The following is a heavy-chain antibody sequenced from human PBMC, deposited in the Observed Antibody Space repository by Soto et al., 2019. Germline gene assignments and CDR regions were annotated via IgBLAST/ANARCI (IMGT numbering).Heavy chain of an antibody. CDR2: IVVGSGNK. CDR1: VFTFTSSA. D-gene: IGHD3-16*01. Sequence: AVKFSFKASVFTFTSSAVQWLRQARLQLLDWIGWIVVGSGNKNYAQKFQERVTITRDMSTSTAYMELSSLRSEETAVYYCAEESGKRDGYDWGAFDIWGQGTMVT. J-gene: IGHJ3*02. V-gene: IGHV1-58*01. CDR3: AEESGKRDGYDWGAFDI.